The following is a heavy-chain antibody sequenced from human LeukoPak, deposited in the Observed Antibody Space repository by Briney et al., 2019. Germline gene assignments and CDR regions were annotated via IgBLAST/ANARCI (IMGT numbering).Heavy chain of an antibody. D-gene: IGHD3-22*01. J-gene: IGHJ4*02. V-gene: IGHV1-46*01. Sequence: ASVKVSCKASGYTFTSYYMHWERQAPGQGPEWMGIINPSGGSTSYVEKFHGRVTMTRDTSASTVFMELSSLRSEDTAVYYCARGYYYDSSGRGAFFDYWGQGTLVTVSS. CDR3: ARGYYYDSSGRGAFFDY. CDR2: INPSGGST. CDR1: GYTFTSYY.